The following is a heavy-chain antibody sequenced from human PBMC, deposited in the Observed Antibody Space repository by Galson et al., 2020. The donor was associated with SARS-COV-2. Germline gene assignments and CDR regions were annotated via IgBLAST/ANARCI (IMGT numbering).Heavy chain of an antibody. Sequence: GESLKISCAASGFTVSRNYMSWVRQASGKGLEWVSVIHSGGNTYYADSVKGRFTISRDNSKNTLYLQMNSLRAEDTAVYYCAREQTFDYWGQGTLVTVSS. CDR1: GFTVSRNY. CDR2: IHSGGNT. V-gene: IGHV3-66*02. J-gene: IGHJ4*02. CDR3: AREQTFDY.